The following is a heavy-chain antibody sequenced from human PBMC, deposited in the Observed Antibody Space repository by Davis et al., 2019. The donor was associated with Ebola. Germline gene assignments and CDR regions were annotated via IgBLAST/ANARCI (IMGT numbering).Heavy chain of an antibody. CDR3: ARGSGWYGGFDY. V-gene: IGHV3-11*01. D-gene: IGHD6-19*01. CDR2: ISTSGTTI. Sequence: PGGSLRLSCAASGFTFSNYAMSWVRHAPGKGLECVSVISTSGTTIYYADSVKGRFTISRDNAKNSLYLQMNSLRAEDTAVYYCARGSGWYGGFDYWGQGTLVTVSS. J-gene: IGHJ4*02. CDR1: GFTFSNYA.